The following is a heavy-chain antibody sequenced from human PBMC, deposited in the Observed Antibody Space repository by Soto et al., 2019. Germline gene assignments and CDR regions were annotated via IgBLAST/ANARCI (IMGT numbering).Heavy chain of an antibody. D-gene: IGHD3-10*01. CDR2: INDSGNI. Sequence: SETLSLTCAVYGGSFSGYQWTWIRQTPGKGLEWIGEINDSGNINYNPSLKSRVTILVDTAKKQISLKLSSVTAADTAVYYCARGLILWFGELSRRGGYYSYMDVWGKGTSVPVS. CDR1: GGSFSGYQ. CDR3: ARGLILWFGELSRRGGYYSYMDV. V-gene: IGHV4-34*01. J-gene: IGHJ6*03.